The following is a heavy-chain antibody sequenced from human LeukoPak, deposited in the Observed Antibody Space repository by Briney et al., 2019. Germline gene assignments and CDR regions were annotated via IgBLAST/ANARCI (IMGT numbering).Heavy chain of an antibody. D-gene: IGHD2-15*01. CDR1: GFTVSSNY. Sequence: GSLRLSCAASGFTVSSNYMSWVRQAPGKGLEWVSVIYSGGGTYYADSVKGRFTISRDNSKNTLYLQMNSLRADDTAVYYCARGPVDCSGGSRYSGGLDYWGQGTLVTVSS. J-gene: IGHJ4*02. CDR2: IYSGGGT. V-gene: IGHV3-53*01. CDR3: ARGPVDCSGGSRYSGGLDY.